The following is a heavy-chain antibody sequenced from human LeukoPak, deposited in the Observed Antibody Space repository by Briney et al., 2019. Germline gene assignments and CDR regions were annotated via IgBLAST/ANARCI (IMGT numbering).Heavy chain of an antibody. J-gene: IGHJ5*02. D-gene: IGHD3-10*01. V-gene: IGHV3-7*01. Sequence: GGSLRLACAASGFTFTNSWMAWVRQAPGKGLEWVANIKQDGSTKHYVDSLKGRFTISRDNPKNSLYLQMNSLGVEDTAVYYCYPHYYGSGSLSWLDPWGQGTLVTVSS. CDR1: GFTFTNSW. CDR2: IKQDGSTK. CDR3: YPHYYGSGSLSWLDP.